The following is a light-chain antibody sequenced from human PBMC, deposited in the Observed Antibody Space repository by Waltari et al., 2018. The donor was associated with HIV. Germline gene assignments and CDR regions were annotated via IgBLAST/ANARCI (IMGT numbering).Light chain of an antibody. CDR1: SSDVGSYNL. Sequence: PASVSGSPGQSITISCTGTSSDVGSYNLVSWYQQHPGKAPKLMIYEGSKRPSGVSNRFSGSKSGNTASLTISGLQAEDEADYYCCSYAGSSTLEVFGGGTKLTVL. CDR2: EGS. J-gene: IGLJ2*01. V-gene: IGLV2-23*01. CDR3: CSYAGSSTLEV.